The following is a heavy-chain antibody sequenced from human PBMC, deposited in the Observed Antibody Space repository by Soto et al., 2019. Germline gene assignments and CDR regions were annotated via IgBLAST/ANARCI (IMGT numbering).Heavy chain of an antibody. CDR1: GFTFNNAW. J-gene: IGHJ4*02. D-gene: IGHD3-22*01. Sequence: GXALRLSCAASGFTFNNAWMSWVRPARGKGLEWVGRIKSKTYGGTTDYAAPVKGRFTISRDDSKNTLYLQMNSLRAEDTAVYDCARDHYYDSSGYSVDDWGQGTLVTVSS. CDR3: ARDHYYDSSGYSVDD. V-gene: IGHV3-15*01. CDR2: IKSKTYGGTT.